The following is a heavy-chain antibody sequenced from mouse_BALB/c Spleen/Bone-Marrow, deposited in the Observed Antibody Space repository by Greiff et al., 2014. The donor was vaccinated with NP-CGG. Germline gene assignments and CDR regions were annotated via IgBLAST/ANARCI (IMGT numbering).Heavy chain of an antibody. V-gene: IGHV1S22*01. D-gene: IGHD1-1*01. CDR1: GYTFTSYW. Sequence: GSELVRPGASVKLSCKASGYTFTSYWMHWVKQRPGQGLEWIGNIYPGSGRTNYDEKFKSKATLTVDTSSSTAYMQLSSLTSEDSAVYFCSITTTAYYAMDYWGQGTSVTVSS. J-gene: IGHJ4*01. CDR3: SITTTAYYAMDY. CDR2: IYPGSGRT.